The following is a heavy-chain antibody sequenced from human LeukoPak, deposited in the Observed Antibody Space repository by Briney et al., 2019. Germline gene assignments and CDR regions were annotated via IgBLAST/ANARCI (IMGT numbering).Heavy chain of an antibody. CDR2: VSWDGREK. Sequence: GGSLRLSCAASGFTFSDYGMHWLRQAPGKGLEWVAFVSWDGREKHYGDSVKGRFTISRDNSKNTLDLQMNSLTAEDTAVYYCAKEGASTGWTFGAYWGQGTLVTVSS. CDR1: GFTFSDYG. D-gene: IGHD6-19*01. J-gene: IGHJ4*02. V-gene: IGHV3-30*18. CDR3: AKEGASTGWTFGAY.